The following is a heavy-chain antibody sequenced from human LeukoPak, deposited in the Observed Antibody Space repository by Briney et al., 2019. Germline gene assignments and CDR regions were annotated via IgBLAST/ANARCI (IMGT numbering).Heavy chain of an antibody. CDR1: GFTFSSYS. CDR2: ISGSSSYI. D-gene: IGHD3-3*01. V-gene: IGHV3-21*04. Sequence: GGSLRLSCAASGFTFSSYSMNWVRQAPGKGLEWVSCISGSSSYIYYADSVKGRFTISRDNAKNSLYLQMNSLRAEDTAVYYCAKDSPIFVDPNYYFDYWGQGTLVTVSS. CDR3: AKDSPIFVDPNYYFDY. J-gene: IGHJ4*02.